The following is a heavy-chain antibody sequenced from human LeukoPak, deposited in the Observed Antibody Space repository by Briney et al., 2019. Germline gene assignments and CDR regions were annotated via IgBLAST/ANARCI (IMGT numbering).Heavy chain of an antibody. D-gene: IGHD3-16*01. CDR3: ARGGRYAYFLDY. Sequence: PGGSLRLSCAASGFSFVNHWMSWVRQAPGKGLVWVSRIKYDGSSTSYADSVKGRFTISRDNAKNTVYVHMNSLRDEDTAVYYCARGGRYAYFLDYWGQGTLVTVSS. V-gene: IGHV3-74*01. CDR1: GFSFVNHW. J-gene: IGHJ4*02. CDR2: IKYDGSST.